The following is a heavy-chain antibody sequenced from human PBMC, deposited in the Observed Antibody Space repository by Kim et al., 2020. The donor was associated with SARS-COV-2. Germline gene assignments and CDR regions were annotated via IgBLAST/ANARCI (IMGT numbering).Heavy chain of an antibody. J-gene: IGHJ4*02. D-gene: IGHD3-9*01. CDR3: ARSGRGFDFLTGYSALDY. V-gene: IGHV4-59*12. CDR2: VYQTWST. Sequence: SETLSLTCSVSGGSISDFYWSWIRQSPGKGLEWIGYVYQTWSTNYNPSLKGRVTMALDTSKNQVSMQLTSVTAADTAMYFCARSGRGFDFLTGYSALDYWGQGTLVTVSS. CDR1: GGSISDFY.